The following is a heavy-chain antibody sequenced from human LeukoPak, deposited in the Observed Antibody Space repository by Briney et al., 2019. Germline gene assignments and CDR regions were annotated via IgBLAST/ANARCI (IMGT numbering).Heavy chain of an antibody. Sequence: PSQTLSLTCAVSGGSISSGGYSWSWIRQPPGKGLEWIGYIYHSGSTYYNPSLKSRVTISVDRSKNQFSLKLSSVTAADTAVYYCAGDTVLYGMDVWGQGTTVTVSS. V-gene: IGHV4-30-2*01. J-gene: IGHJ6*02. D-gene: IGHD4-17*01. CDR3: AGDTVLYGMDV. CDR2: IYHSGST. CDR1: GGSISSGGYS.